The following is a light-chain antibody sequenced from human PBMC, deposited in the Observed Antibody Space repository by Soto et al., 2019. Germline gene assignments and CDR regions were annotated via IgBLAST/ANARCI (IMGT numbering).Light chain of an antibody. Sequence: DIQMTQSPSTLSASVGDRVTITCRASQTFGRWLAWFQQKPGKAPKLLIYEASNLQSGVPSRFSGSGSGTDFTLTISSLQPEDFATYYCQQYTSYSRAFGQGTKVDIK. J-gene: IGKJ1*01. CDR2: EAS. CDR3: QQYTSYSRA. V-gene: IGKV1-5*03. CDR1: QTFGRW.